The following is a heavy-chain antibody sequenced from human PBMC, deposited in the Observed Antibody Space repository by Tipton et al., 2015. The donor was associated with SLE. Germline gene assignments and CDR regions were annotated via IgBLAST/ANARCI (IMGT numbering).Heavy chain of an antibody. D-gene: IGHD3-22*01. Sequence: GLVKPSETLSLTCGVSGGSFSGYAWSWIRQPPGKRLEWIGEISHSGGANYNPSLKSRATVSLDRSNNHFSLRLTSVTAADTAVYYCARHDYDSNGYYQHYFDYWGQGTLVTVSS. J-gene: IGHJ4*02. CDR2: ISHSGGA. V-gene: IGHV4-34*01. CDR3: ARHDYDSNGYYQHYFDY. CDR1: GGSFSGYA.